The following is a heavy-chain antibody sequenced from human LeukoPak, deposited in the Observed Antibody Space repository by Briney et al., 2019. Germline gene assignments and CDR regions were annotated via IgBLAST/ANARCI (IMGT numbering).Heavy chain of an antibody. CDR3: ARWGSSGFDY. Sequence: KPSETLSLTCTVSGGSVSSGSYYWSWIRQPPGKGLEWIGYIYYSGSTYYNPSLKSRVTISVDTSKNQFSLKLSSVTAADTAVYYCARWGSSGFDYWGQGTLVTVSS. D-gene: IGHD3-22*01. CDR1: GGSVSSGSYY. J-gene: IGHJ4*02. CDR2: IYYSGST. V-gene: IGHV4-61*01.